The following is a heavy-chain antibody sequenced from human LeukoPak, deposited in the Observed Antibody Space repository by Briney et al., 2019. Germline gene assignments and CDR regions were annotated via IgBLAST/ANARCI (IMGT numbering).Heavy chain of an antibody. CDR3: ARDLSEWEGFDFDY. J-gene: IGHJ4*02. Sequence: PGGSLRLSCAASGFTFSDYYMNWIRQAPGKGLEWVAYISSGGTSRHYADSVRGRFTISRDNDRNSVELQMDSLRAEDTALYCCARDLSEWEGFDFDYWGQGTLVTVSS. CDR2: ISSGGTSR. CDR1: GFTFSDYY. D-gene: IGHD1-26*01. V-gene: IGHV3-11*04.